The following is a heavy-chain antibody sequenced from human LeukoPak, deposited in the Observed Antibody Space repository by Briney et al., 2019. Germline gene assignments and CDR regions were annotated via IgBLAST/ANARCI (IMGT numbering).Heavy chain of an antibody. Sequence: QPGGSLRLSCAASGFTFSSYAMHWVRQAPGKGLEWVAVISYDGSNKYYADSVKGRFTISRDNSKNTLYLQMNSLRAEDTAVYYCARDSALGLYYYDTSGSYFQNWGQGTLVTVSS. D-gene: IGHD3-22*01. V-gene: IGHV3-30*04. J-gene: IGHJ1*01. CDR1: GFTFSSYA. CDR2: ISYDGSNK. CDR3: ARDSALGLYYYDTSGSYFQN.